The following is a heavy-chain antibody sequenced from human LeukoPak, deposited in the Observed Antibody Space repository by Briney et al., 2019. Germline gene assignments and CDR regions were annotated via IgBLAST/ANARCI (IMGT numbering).Heavy chain of an antibody. CDR3: ATYGSGSYPGAFDI. Sequence: PSGTLSLTCAVSGGSIGGYYWSWIRQHPGKGLEWIGYIYYSGSTYYNPSLKSRVTISVDTSKNQFSLKLSSVTAADTAVYYCATYGSGSYPGAFDIWGQGTMVTVSS. D-gene: IGHD3-10*01. CDR2: IYYSGST. J-gene: IGHJ3*02. CDR1: GGSIGGYY. V-gene: IGHV4-59*06.